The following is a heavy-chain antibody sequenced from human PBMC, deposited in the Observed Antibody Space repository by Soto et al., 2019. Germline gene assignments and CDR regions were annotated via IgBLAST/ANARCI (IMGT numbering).Heavy chain of an antibody. CDR1: GFTFSNFG. Sequence: QVQLVESGGGVVQPGRSPRLSCAASGFTFSNFGMHWVRQAPGKGLEWVAAISADGGDKYYSHSVKDRFTISRDNSKNTLFLQMNSLRVEDTAVYYCVKGSEVARQELDYWGQGTLVNVSS. D-gene: IGHD2-15*01. V-gene: IGHV3-30*18. J-gene: IGHJ4*02. CDR2: ISADGGDK. CDR3: VKGSEVARQELDY.